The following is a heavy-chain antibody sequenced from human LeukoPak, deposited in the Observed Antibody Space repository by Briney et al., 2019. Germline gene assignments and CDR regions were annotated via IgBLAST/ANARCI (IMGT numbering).Heavy chain of an antibody. J-gene: IGHJ4*02. V-gene: IGHV3-53*01. CDR3: ARARRGYCSSTSCYVFDY. D-gene: IGHD2-2*01. Sequence: GGSLRLSCAASGFTVSSYYMSWVRQAPGKGLEWVSAIYSGGSIYYADSVKGRFTISRDNAKNSLYLQMNSLGAEDTAVYYCARARRGYCSSTSCYVFDYWGQGTLVTVSS. CDR2: IYSGGSI. CDR1: GFTVSSYY.